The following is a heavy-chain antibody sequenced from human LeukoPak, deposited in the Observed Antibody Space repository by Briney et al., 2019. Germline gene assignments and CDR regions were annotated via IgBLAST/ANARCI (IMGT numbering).Heavy chain of an antibody. D-gene: IGHD2-2*02. J-gene: IGHJ5*02. Sequence: ASVKVSCKASGYTFTSYGISWVRQAPGQGLEWMGWISAYNGNTNYAQKLQGRVTMTTDTSTSTAYMELRSLRSDGTAVYYCARDPGVVPAAIGWFDPWGQGTLVTVSS. CDR3: ARDPGVVPAAIGWFDP. V-gene: IGHV1-18*01. CDR2: ISAYNGNT. CDR1: GYTFTSYG.